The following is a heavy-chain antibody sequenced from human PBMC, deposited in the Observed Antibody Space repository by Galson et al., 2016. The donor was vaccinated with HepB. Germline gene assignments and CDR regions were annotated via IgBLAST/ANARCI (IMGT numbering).Heavy chain of an antibody. CDR3: ATSSYYDFWSGFGVLFFQH. CDR2: ITPSGST. D-gene: IGHD3-3*01. V-gene: IGHV4-34*01. Sequence: SETLSLTCAVSGGSFSDFYWSWIRQPPGKGLEWIGEITPSGSTNYNPSLKSRVTISVDTSKNQFSLKLSSVTAADTAVYYCATSSYYDFWSGFGVLFFQHWGQGALVTVSS. J-gene: IGHJ1*01. CDR1: GGSFSDFY.